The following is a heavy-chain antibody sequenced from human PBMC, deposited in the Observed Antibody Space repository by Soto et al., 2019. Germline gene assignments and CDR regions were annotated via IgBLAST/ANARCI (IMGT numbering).Heavy chain of an antibody. CDR3: ARPLAYCGGDCYPNWCDP. CDR2: IYHSGST. CDR1: GGSISSGGYS. Sequence: QLQLQESGSGLVKPSQTLSLTCAVSGGSISSGGYSWSWIRQPPGKGLEWIGYIYHSGSTYYNPSLNSRVSISVYRSKNQVSLQLSSVTAADTAVYYCARPLAYCGGDCYPNWCDPWGQGTLVTVSS. D-gene: IGHD2-21*02. J-gene: IGHJ5*02. V-gene: IGHV4-30-2*01.